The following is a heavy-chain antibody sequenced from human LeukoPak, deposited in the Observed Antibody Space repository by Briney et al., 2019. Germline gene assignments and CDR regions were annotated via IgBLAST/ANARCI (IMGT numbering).Heavy chain of an antibody. CDR1: GGSIKNYY. V-gene: IGHV4-59*01. D-gene: IGHD3-10*01. J-gene: IGHJ6*03. CDR2: IYYSGST. Sequence: SETLSLTCTVSGGSIKNYYWTWLRQPPGKGLEWIGYIYYSGSTSSNPSLKSRVTTSVDTSKNQFSLRLKYVTAADTAVYYCARDVPRGTGYMDVWGKGTTVTVSS. CDR3: ARDVPRGTGYMDV.